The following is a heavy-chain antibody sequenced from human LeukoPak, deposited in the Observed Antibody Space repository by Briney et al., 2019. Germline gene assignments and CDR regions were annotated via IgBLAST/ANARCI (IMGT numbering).Heavy chain of an antibody. CDR3: ARESNGGYGFDY. J-gene: IGHJ4*02. V-gene: IGHV1-46*01. CDR2: INPSVGST. D-gene: IGHD5-12*01. Sequence: ASVKVSCKASGYSFTSYYMHWVRQARGQGLEWMGMINPSVGSTSYAQKFLGRVTMTRDMSTTTVYMELSSLRYEDTAVYYCARESNGGYGFDYWGQGTLVTVAS. CDR1: GYSFTSYY.